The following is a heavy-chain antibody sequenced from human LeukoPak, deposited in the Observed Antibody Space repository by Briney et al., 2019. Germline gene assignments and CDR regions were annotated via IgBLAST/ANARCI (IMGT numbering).Heavy chain of an antibody. CDR1: GIAFRSNA. CDR3: AEAGLTDAFDI. V-gene: IGHV3-21*01. J-gene: IGHJ3*02. CDR2: ISSSSSYI. Sequence: PGGSLRLSCAASGIAFRSNAMSWVRQAPGKGLEWVSSISSSSSYIYYADSVKGRFTISRDNAKNSLYLQMNSLRAEDTAVYYCAEAGLTDAFDIWGQGTMVTVSS.